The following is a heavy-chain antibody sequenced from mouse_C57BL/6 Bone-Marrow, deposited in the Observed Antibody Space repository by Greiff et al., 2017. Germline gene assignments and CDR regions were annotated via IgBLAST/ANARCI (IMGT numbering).Heavy chain of an antibody. Sequence: EVQLQQSGPELVKPGASVKISCKASGYTFTDYYMNWVQQSHGKSLEWIGDINPNNGGTSYNQKFKGKATLTVDKSSSTAYMELRSLTSEDSAVYYCAIKGVTTVVPFAYWGQGTLVTVSA. CDR3: AIKGVTTVVPFAY. CDR2: INPNNGGT. V-gene: IGHV1-26*01. CDR1: GYTFTDYY. J-gene: IGHJ3*01. D-gene: IGHD1-1*01.